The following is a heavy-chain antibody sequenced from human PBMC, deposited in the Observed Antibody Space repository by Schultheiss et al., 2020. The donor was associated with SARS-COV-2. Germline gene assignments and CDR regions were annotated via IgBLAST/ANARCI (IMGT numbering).Heavy chain of an antibody. D-gene: IGHD6-6*01. Sequence: SETLSLTCTVSGGSISSSSYYWGWIRQPPGKGLEWIGSIYYSGSTYYNPSLKSRVTISVDTSKNQFSLKLSSVTAADTAVYYCARAGYSSSNWFDPWGQGTQVTVSS. CDR1: GGSISSSSYY. V-gene: IGHV4-39*07. CDR2: IYYSGST. CDR3: ARAGYSSSNWFDP. J-gene: IGHJ5*02.